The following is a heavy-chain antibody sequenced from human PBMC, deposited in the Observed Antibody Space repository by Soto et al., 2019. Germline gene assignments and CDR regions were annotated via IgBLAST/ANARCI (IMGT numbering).Heavy chain of an antibody. CDR3: AAGGGLPRYY. J-gene: IGHJ4*02. CDR2: IYHSGST. Sequence: QLQLQESGSGLVKPSQTLSLTCAVSGGSISSGGYSWSWIRQPPGKGLEWIGYIYHSGSTYYNPCLKGRVTISVDRSKHQFALKLSSVTAADTAVYYCAAGGGLPRYYWGQGTLVTVSS. V-gene: IGHV4-30-2*01. D-gene: IGHD5-12*01. CDR1: GGSISSGGYS.